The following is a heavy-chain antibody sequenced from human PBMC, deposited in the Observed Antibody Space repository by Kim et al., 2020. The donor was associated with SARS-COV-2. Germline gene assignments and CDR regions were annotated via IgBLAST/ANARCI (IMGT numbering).Heavy chain of an antibody. CDR1: GFSLNTNGVG. Sequence: SGPTLVNPTQTLTLTCTFSGFSLNTNGVGVAWIRQPPGKALEWLALMYLDDSERFRPSLRTRLSIPKDTSKNQVVLTMTNVDPCDTARYFCPRQRTWFGELSSQRYCHSWGRVNLVTVSS. D-gene: IGHD3-10*01. CDR2: MYLDDSE. CDR3: PRQRTWFGELSSQRYCHS. J-gene: IGHJ5*02. V-gene: IGHV2-5*02.